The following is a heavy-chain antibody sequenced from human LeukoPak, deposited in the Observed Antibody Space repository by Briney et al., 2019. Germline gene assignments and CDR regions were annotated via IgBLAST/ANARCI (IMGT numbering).Heavy chain of an antibody. CDR3: ARYYGSGSPPFDC. D-gene: IGHD3-10*01. CDR1: GFIFSSYA. Sequence: GGSLRLSCAASGFIFSSYAMNWVRQAPGKGLEWVSSISSDSSYIYYADSLKGRFTVSRDNAKNSLYLQMHSLRAEDTAVYYCARYYGSGSPPFDCWGQGTLVTVSS. V-gene: IGHV3-21*01. J-gene: IGHJ4*02. CDR2: ISSDSSYI.